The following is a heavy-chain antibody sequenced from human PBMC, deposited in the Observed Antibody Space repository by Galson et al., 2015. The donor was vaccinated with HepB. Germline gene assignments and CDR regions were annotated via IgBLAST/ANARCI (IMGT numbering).Heavy chain of an antibody. V-gene: IGHV4-39*01. CDR2: IYYSGST. J-gene: IGHJ4*02. Sequence: ETLSLTCTVSGGSISSSSYYWGWIRQPPGKGLEWIGSIYYSGSTYYNPSLKSRVTISVDTSKNQFSLKLSSVTAADTAVYYCARLNSFDWLLDYWGQGTLVTVSS. D-gene: IGHD3-9*01. CDR1: GGSISSSSYY. CDR3: ARLNSFDWLLDY.